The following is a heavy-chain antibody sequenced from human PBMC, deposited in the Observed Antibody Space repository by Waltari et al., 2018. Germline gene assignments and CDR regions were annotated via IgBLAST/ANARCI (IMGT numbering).Heavy chain of an antibody. V-gene: IGHV4-34*01. CDR2: INHSGST. CDR3: ARKVTETYYYYNYMDV. CDR1: GGSSSGYY. Sequence: QVQLQQWGAGLLRSSETLSPTSAVYGGSSSGYYWSWTRQPPGKGLEWIGEINHSGSTNYNPSLTSRVTISVDTSKKQFSLKLSSVTAADSAVYFCARKVTETYYYYNYMDVWGKGTTVTIPS. D-gene: IGHD1-20*01. J-gene: IGHJ6*03.